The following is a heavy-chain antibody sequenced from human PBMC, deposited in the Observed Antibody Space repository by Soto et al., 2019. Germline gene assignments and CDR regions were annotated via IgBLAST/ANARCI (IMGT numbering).Heavy chain of an antibody. CDR2: IFSNAEK. CDR1: GFSLSNTRLG. Sequence: QVTLKESGPVLVKPTETLTLTCSVSGFSLSNTRLGVSWIRQPPGKALEWLAHIFSNAEKSYNTSLESRLTISRDTSKNPVVLTMTNIDPVDTGTYYCARMCSVEEYLQHWWQGTLVTVSS. J-gene: IGHJ1*01. V-gene: IGHV2-26*01. CDR3: ARMCSVEEYLQH. D-gene: IGHD2-15*01.